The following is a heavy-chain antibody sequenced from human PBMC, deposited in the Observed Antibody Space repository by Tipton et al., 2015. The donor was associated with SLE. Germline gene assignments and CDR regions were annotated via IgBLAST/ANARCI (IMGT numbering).Heavy chain of an antibody. V-gene: IGHV4-59*11. CDR1: GGSITNHY. CDR2: IHYSGTT. J-gene: IGHJ4*02. Sequence: TLSLTCTVSGGSITNHYWNWIRQPPGKGLEWIGYIHYSGTTHDNPSLKSRVTMSVDMSKNQFSLRLTSATAADTAVYYCARRGRSAWFPGVWGQGTLVTVSS. D-gene: IGHD3-10*01. CDR3: ARRGRSAWFPGV.